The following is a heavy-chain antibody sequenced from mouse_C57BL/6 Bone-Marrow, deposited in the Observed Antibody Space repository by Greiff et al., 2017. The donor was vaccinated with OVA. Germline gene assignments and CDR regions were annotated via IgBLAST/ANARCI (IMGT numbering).Heavy chain of an antibody. CDR2: IYPRRGNT. Sequence: VQLQESGAELARPGASVKLSCKASGYTFTSYGISWVQQRTGQGLEWIGAIYPRRGNTYYTEKFKGKATLTADKSSSTAYMELRRRTSEDSAVYFCARWSTTVVATRDYWGQGTTLTVSS. J-gene: IGHJ2*01. D-gene: IGHD1-1*01. V-gene: IGHV1-81*01. CDR3: ARWSTTVVATRDY. CDR1: GYTFTSYG.